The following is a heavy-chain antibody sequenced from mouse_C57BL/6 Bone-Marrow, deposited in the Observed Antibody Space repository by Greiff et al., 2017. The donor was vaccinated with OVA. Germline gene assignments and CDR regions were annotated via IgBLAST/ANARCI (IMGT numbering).Heavy chain of an antibody. CDR2: INYDGSST. CDR1: GFTFSDYY. J-gene: IGHJ1*03. V-gene: IGHV5-16*01. D-gene: IGHD1-1*01. Sequence: EVKLMESEGGLVQPGSSMKLSCTASGFTFSDYYMAWVRQVPEKGLEWVANINYDGSSTYYLDSLKSRFIISRDNAKNILYLQMSSLKSEDTATYYCARASITTVVARWYFDVWGTGTTVTVSS. CDR3: ARASITTVVARWYFDV.